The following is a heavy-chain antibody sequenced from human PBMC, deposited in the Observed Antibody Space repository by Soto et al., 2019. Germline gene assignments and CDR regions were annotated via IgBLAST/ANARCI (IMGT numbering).Heavy chain of an antibody. V-gene: IGHV1-69*06. CDR1: GATFGSYP. CDR2: IIPTFGTA. D-gene: IGHD6-19*01. Sequence: GASVKVSCKASGATFGSYPISWVRQAPGQGLEWLGGIIPTFGTAEYAQKFQGRVTITADKSTSTVYMELTGLGSEDTAMYYCARGGGVYSSGQFDYWGQGTLVTVSS. J-gene: IGHJ4*02. CDR3: ARGGGVYSSGQFDY.